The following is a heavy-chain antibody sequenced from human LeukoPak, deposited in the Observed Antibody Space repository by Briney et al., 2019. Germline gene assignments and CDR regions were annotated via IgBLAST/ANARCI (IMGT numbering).Heavy chain of an antibody. Sequence: SETLSLTCTVSGGSISSYYWGWIRQPPGKGLEWSGYIYYSGSSNYNHSLKSRVTISVDTSKNQLSLKLSSVTAADTAVYYCGRHQSGCSSNSCYVYFAYWGQGTLVTVSS. V-gene: IGHV4-59*08. CDR2: IYYSGSS. D-gene: IGHD2-2*01. CDR3: GRHQSGCSSNSCYVYFAY. J-gene: IGHJ4*02. CDR1: GGSISSYY.